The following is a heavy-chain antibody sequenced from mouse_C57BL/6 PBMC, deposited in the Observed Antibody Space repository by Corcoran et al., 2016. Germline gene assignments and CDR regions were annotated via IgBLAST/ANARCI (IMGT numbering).Heavy chain of an antibody. V-gene: IGHV1-81*01. Sequence: QVQLQQSGAELARPGASVKLSCKASGYTFTSYGISWVKQRTGQGLEWIGEIYPRSGNTYYNEKFKGKATLTADKSSSTAYMELRSLTSEDSAVYFCASGIYYYGSTYAMDYWGQGTSVTVSS. CDR2: IYPRSGNT. CDR1: GYTFTSYG. J-gene: IGHJ4*01. CDR3: ASGIYYYGSTYAMDY. D-gene: IGHD1-1*01.